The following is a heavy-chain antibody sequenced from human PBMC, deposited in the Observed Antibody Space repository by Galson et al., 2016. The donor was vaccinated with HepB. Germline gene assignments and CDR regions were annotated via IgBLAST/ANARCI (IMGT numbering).Heavy chain of an antibody. CDR3: VGADTYYYGLDV. CDR1: GFTFSYYD. Sequence: SLRLSCAASGFTFSYYDMNWVRQAPGKGLEWVAVISYDGSNKYYADSVTGRFTISRDNSRNTLYLQMNSLRGEDMAVYYCVGADTYYYGLDVWGQGTTVTVSS. J-gene: IGHJ6*02. D-gene: IGHD3-16*01. V-gene: IGHV3-30*03. CDR2: ISYDGSNK.